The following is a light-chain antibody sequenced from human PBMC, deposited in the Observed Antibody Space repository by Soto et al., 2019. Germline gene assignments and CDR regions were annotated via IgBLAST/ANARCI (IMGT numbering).Light chain of an antibody. CDR2: GAS. CDR3: QQCGSSPPIT. J-gene: IGKJ5*01. CDR1: QSVTSAY. V-gene: IGKV3-20*01. Sequence: EIVLTQYPGTLPWSPGERATRSCRASQSVTSAYLAWYQQKPRQAPRLVIYGASSRATGIPDRFSGSVSGTDFTLTISRLEPEDFAVYYCQQCGSSPPITFGQGTRLEIK.